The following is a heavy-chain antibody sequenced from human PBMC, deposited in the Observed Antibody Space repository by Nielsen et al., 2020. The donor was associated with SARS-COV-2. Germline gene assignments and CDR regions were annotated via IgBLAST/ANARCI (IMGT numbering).Heavy chain of an antibody. CDR3: ARDQVQLWSHYYFDY. J-gene: IGHJ4*02. Sequence: WIRQPPGKGPEWIGEIYHSGSTNYNPSLKSRVTISVDKSKNQFSLKLSSVTAADTAVYYCARDQVQLWSHYYFDYWGQGTLVTVSS. V-gene: IGHV4-4*02. CDR2: IYHSGST. D-gene: IGHD5-18*01.